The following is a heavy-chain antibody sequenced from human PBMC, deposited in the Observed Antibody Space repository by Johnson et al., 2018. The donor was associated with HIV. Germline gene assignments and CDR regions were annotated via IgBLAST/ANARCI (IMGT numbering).Heavy chain of an antibody. D-gene: IGHD3-16*01. V-gene: IGHV3-48*04. J-gene: IGHJ3*02. CDR3: ARDGGFSGAFDI. Sequence: VQLVESGGGVVQPGRSLRLSCAASGFTFSSYAMHWVRQAPGKGLEWVSAISGSGGSTIYYADSVKGRFTISRDNAKNSLYLQMNSLRAEDTAVYYCARDGGFSGAFDIWGQGTMVTVSS. CDR2: ISGSGGSTI. CDR1: GFTFSSYA.